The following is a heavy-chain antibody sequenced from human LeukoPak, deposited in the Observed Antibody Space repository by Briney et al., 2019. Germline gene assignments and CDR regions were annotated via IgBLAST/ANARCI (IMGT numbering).Heavy chain of an antibody. D-gene: IGHD3-10*01. CDR3: ARLTGSAI. CDR2: IHYSGST. CDR1: GGSFHTYY. Sequence: SETLSLTCTVSGGSFHTYYWNWIRQPAGKPLEWIGSIHYSGSTYYNPSLKSRVTISVDMSKNQCSLRLSSVTAADTALYYCARLTGSAIWGQGTMVTVSS. V-gene: IGHV4-59*05. J-gene: IGHJ3*02.